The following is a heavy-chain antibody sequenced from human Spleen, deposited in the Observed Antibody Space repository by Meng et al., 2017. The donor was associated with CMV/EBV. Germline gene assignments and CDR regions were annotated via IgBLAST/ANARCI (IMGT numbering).Heavy chain of an antibody. D-gene: IGHD3-22*01. J-gene: IGHJ4*02. Sequence: GESLKISCAASGFTFSSYTMNWVRQAPGKGLEWVSSISGSTRYMYYADSVKGRFTVSRDNPKNSLYLQMHSLRAEDTAVYYCARGTASGSYYYDSSGYFDYWGQGTLVTVSS. CDR3: ARGTASGSYYYDSSGYFDY. CDR1: GFTFSSYT. CDR2: ISGSTRYM. V-gene: IGHV3-21*01.